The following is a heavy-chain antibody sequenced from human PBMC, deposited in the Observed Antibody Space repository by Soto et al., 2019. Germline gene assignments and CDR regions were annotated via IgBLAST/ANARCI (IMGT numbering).Heavy chain of an antibody. CDR1: SGSISSSNW. V-gene: IGHV4-4*02. CDR2: IYHSGST. CDR3: SGRGTTYYCYYMDV. D-gene: IGHD3-16*01. Sequence: SETLSLTCAVSSGSISSSNWWSWVRQPPGKGLEWIGEIYHSGSTNYNPSLKSRVTISVDKSKNQFSLKLSSVTAADTAVYYCSGRGTTYYCYYMDVWGKRTTVTVSS. J-gene: IGHJ6*03.